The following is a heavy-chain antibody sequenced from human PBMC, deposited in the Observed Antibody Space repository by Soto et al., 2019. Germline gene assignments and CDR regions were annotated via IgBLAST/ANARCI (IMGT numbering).Heavy chain of an antibody. Sequence: QVQLVQSGAEVKKPGSSVKGSCKASGGTFSGYAISWVRQAPGQGLEWMGEIIPMFGTSNYAQKFQGRVTITADESTSTAYMELSSLRSEDTAVYYCARGSCSSTSCYKEYYFDLWGQGTLVTVSS. D-gene: IGHD2-2*02. CDR3: ARGSCSSTSCYKEYYFDL. J-gene: IGHJ4*02. CDR2: IIPMFGTS. V-gene: IGHV1-69*01. CDR1: GGTFSGYA.